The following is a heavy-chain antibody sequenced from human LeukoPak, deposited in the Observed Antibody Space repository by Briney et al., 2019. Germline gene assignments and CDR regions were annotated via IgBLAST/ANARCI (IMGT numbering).Heavy chain of an antibody. CDR1: GYTFTSYG. CDR2: IIPIFGTA. J-gene: IGHJ5*02. D-gene: IGHD6-13*01. CDR3: ARVAAAGTWWFDP. Sequence: ASVKVSCKASGYTFTSYGISWVRQAPGQGLEWMGGIIPIFGTANYAQKFQGRVTITADESTSTAYMELSSLRSEDTAVYYCARVAAAGTWWFDPWGQGTLVTVSS. V-gene: IGHV1-69*13.